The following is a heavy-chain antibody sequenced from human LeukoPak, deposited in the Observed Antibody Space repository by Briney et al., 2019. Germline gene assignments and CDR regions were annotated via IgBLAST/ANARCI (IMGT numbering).Heavy chain of an antibody. D-gene: IGHD3-16*01. CDR3: ARRSFEGNFDY. CDR2: IYDSGST. Sequence: TSETLSLTCTVSGGSIRSSYYYWGWIRQPPGKGLEWIGSIYDSGSTFYNPSLKSRVTISVDTSKNQFSLKLSSVTAADTAVYYCARRSFEGNFDYWGQGTLVTVSS. CDR1: GGSIRSSYYY. V-gene: IGHV4-39*01. J-gene: IGHJ4*02.